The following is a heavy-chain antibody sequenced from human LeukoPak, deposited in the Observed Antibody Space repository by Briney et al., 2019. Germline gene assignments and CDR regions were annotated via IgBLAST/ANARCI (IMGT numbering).Heavy chain of an antibody. CDR2: IYTSVST. CDR1: GGSISSGSYY. J-gene: IGHJ3*02. V-gene: IGHV4-61*02. CDR3: ARDPLTYDSSGYYYGDAFDI. Sequence: SQTLSLTCTVSGGSISSGSYYWSWIRQPAGKGLEWIGCIYTSVSTNYNPSLKSRVTISVDTSNNQFSLKLSSVTAADTAVYYCARDPLTYDSSGYYYGDAFDIWGQGTMVTVSS. D-gene: IGHD3-22*01.